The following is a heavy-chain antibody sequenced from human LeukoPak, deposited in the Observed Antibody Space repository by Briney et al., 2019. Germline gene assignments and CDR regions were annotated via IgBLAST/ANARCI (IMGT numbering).Heavy chain of an antibody. D-gene: IGHD3-10*01. J-gene: IGHJ6*03. CDR3: ARDRMVRGVISAYYYYMDV. CDR1: GGSFSGYY. V-gene: IGHV4-34*01. CDR2: INHSGST. Sequence: SETLSLTCAVYGGSFSGYYWSWLRQPPGKGLEWIGEINHSGSTNCNPSLKSRVTISVDTSKNQFSLKLSSVTAADTAVYYCARDRMVRGVISAYYYYMDVWGKGTTVTVSS.